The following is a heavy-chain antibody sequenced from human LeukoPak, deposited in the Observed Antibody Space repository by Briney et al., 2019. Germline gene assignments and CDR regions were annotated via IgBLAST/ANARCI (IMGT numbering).Heavy chain of an antibody. CDR2: ISSSGSTI. D-gene: IGHD3-16*02. Sequence: GGSLRLSCAASGFTFSSYGMNWVRQAPGKGLEWVSYISSSGSTIYYADSVKGRFTISRDNAKNSLYLQMNSLRAEDTAVYYCARDLYTYDYVWGSYREFDYWGQGTLVTVSS. V-gene: IGHV3-48*03. CDR1: GFTFSSYG. CDR3: ARDLYTYDYVWGSYREFDY. J-gene: IGHJ4*02.